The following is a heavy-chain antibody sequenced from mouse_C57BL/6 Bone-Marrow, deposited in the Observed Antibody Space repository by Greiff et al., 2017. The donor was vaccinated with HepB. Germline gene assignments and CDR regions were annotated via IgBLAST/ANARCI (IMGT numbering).Heavy chain of an antibody. CDR2: IYPVSGST. J-gene: IGHJ2*01. Sequence: QVQLQQPGAELVKPGASVKMSCKASGYTFTSYWITWVKQGPGQGLEWIGDIYPVSGSTNYNEKFKSKATLTVDTSSSTAYMELSSLTSEGSAVYYCAIWEVDFDYWGQGTTLTVSS. CDR1: GYTFTSYW. D-gene: IGHD1-3*01. V-gene: IGHV1-55*01. CDR3: AIWEVDFDY.